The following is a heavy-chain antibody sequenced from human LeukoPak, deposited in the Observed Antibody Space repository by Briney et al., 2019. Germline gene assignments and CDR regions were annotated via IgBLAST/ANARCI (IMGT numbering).Heavy chain of an antibody. V-gene: IGHV3-23*01. CDR2: LSGSGDNT. J-gene: IGHJ4*02. D-gene: IGHD3-22*01. Sequence: GGSLRLSCAASGFTFSNYAMSWVRQTPGKGLERVSALSGSGDNTYYADSVKGRFTISRDNSKNTLYLQMNSLRAEDTAVYYCTTVRRMRTYDSSGYYSDYWGQGTLVTVSS. CDR3: TTVRRMRTYDSSGYYSDY. CDR1: GFTFSNYA.